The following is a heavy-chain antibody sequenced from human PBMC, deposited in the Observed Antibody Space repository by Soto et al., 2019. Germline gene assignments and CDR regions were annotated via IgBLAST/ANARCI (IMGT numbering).Heavy chain of an antibody. CDR3: ARDTLMIYYDISGYYPLRDYYYGMDV. D-gene: IGHD3-22*01. Sequence: SETLSLTCTVSGGSISSGGYYWSWIRQHPGKGLEWIGYIYYSGSTYYNQSLKSRVTISVDTSKNQFSLKLSSVTAADTAVYYCARDTLMIYYDISGYYPLRDYYYGMDVWGQGTTVTVSS. CDR2: IYYSGST. CDR1: GGSISSGGYY. J-gene: IGHJ6*02. V-gene: IGHV4-31*03.